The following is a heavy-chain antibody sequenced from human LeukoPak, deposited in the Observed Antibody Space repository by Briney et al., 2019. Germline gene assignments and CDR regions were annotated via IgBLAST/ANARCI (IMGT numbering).Heavy chain of an antibody. CDR2: INSDGSTT. J-gene: IGHJ4*02. V-gene: IGHV3-74*01. CDR1: GFTFSSYW. Sequence: GGSLRLSCAASGFTFSSYWMHWVRQDPGKGLVWVSRINSDGSTTTYAGSVKGRFTISRDNAKNTLYLQMNSLRAENTAVYYCARDRGYIYGYAFDYWGQGTLVTVSS. D-gene: IGHD5-18*01. CDR3: ARDRGYIYGYAFDY.